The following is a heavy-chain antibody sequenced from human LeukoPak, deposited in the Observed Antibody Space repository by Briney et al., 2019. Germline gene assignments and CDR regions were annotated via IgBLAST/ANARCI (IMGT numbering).Heavy chain of an antibody. CDR1: RLTFNDAC. V-gene: IGHV3-15*01. Sequence: GGTLRLSCAASRLTFNDACVSWVRQAPGKGLEWVGRINSKSDGGTTDYAAPVKGRFTISRDDSKNAIYLQMSSLKTEDTAVYYCTTDPIAAVGYWGQGTLVTVSS. J-gene: IGHJ4*02. CDR2: INSKSDGGTT. CDR3: TTDPIAAVGY. D-gene: IGHD6-13*01.